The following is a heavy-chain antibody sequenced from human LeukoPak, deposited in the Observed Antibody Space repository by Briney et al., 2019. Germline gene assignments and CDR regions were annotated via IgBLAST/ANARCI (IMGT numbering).Heavy chain of an antibody. CDR2: IFPIFGTA. J-gene: IGHJ4*02. D-gene: IGHD5-18*01. V-gene: IGHV1-69*05. CDR3: ARDGAAMSSDY. CDR1: GGTFSSYA. Sequence: SVKVSCKASGGTFSSYAISWVRQAPGQGLEWMGRIFPIFGTANYAQKFQGRVTITTDESTSTAYMELSSLRSEDTAVYYCARDGAAMSSDYWGQGTLVTVSS.